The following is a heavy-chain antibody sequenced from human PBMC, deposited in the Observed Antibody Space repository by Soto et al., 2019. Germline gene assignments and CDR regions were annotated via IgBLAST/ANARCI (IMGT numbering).Heavy chain of an antibody. D-gene: IGHD2-15*01. Sequence: GGSLRLSCAASGFTFSNAWINWVRQAPGKGLEWVGRVKSKNDGGTTDFAAPVKGRFAISRDTSENTLHLQMDSLRAEDTAVYYCAMDDVLCDGGRCYGVPLDVWGKGTTVTVSS. CDR3: AMDDVLCDGGRCYGVPLDV. J-gene: IGHJ6*04. CDR1: GFTFSNAW. V-gene: IGHV3-15*07. CDR2: VKSKNDGGTT.